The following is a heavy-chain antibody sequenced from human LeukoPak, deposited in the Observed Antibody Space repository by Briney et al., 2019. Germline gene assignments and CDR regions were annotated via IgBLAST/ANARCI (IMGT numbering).Heavy chain of an antibody. J-gene: IGHJ4*02. Sequence: GGSLRLSCAASGFTFSSYGMHWVRQAPGKGLEWVAVISYDGSNKYYADSVKGRFTISRDNSNNTLYLQMNSLRAEDTAVYYCAKDSYYDILTGYSFPEGYWGQGALVTVSS. CDR3: AKDSYYDILTGYSFPEGY. V-gene: IGHV3-30*18. CDR2: ISYDGSNK. D-gene: IGHD3-9*01. CDR1: GFTFSSYG.